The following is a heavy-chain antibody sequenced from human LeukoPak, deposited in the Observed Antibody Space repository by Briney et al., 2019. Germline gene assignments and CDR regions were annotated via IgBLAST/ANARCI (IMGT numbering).Heavy chain of an antibody. CDR1: GYSFTSHW. V-gene: IGHV5-51*01. CDR2: IYPGDSDT. Sequence: GESLKISCKGSGYSFTSHWIGWVRQMPGKGLEWMGIIYPGDSDTRYSPSFQGQVTISADKSISTAYLQWSSLKASDTAMYYCARQEGYNWNWVYLDYWGQGTLVTVSS. D-gene: IGHD1-7*01. CDR3: ARQEGYNWNWVYLDY. J-gene: IGHJ4*02.